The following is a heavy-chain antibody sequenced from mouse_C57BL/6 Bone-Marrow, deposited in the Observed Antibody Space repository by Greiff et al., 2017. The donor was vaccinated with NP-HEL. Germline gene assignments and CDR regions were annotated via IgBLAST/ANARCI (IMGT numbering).Heavy chain of an antibody. CDR3: ARWGYSDYYGSSLFAD. Sequence: VQLQQPGAELVKPGASVKMSCKASGYTFTSYWITWVKQRPGQGLEWIGDIYPGSGSTNYNEKFKSKATLTVDTSSSTAYMQLSSLTSEDSAVYYCARWGYSDYYGSSLFADWGQGTLVTVSA. J-gene: IGHJ3*01. CDR1: GYTFTSYW. V-gene: IGHV1-55*01. CDR2: IYPGSGST. D-gene: IGHD1-1*01.